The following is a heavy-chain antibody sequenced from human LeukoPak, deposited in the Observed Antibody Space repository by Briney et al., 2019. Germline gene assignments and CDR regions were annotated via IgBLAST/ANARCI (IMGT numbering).Heavy chain of an antibody. CDR3: ASWAGGSAPVASFDY. CDR1: GYTFTGYY. D-gene: IGHD3-10*01. CDR2: INLKSGAT. V-gene: IGHV1-2*02. Sequence: ASVKVSCEPSGYTFTGYYMHWLRQAPGQGPEWMGWINLKSGATNYAQKFQGRVMMTRDTSISTGYMELSRLRYDDTAVYYCASWAGGSAPVASFDYWGQGTLVTVSS. J-gene: IGHJ4*02.